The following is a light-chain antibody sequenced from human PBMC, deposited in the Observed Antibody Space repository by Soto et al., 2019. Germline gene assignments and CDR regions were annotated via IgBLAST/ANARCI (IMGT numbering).Light chain of an antibody. V-gene: IGKV3-20*01. J-gene: IGKJ1*01. CDR1: QSVSSSY. CDR2: GAS. Sequence: VLTQSPGTLSLSVGERVTLSCRASQSVSSSYLAWYQQKPGQAPRLLIYGASSRATGIPDRFSGSGSGTDFTLTISRLEPEDFAVYYCQQYGSSLWTFGQGTKV. CDR3: QQYGSSLWT.